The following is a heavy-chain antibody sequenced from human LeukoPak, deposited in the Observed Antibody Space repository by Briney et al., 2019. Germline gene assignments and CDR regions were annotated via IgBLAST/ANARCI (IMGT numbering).Heavy chain of an antibody. CDR3: ARALGLDWLLSPFVDY. CDR1: GFTFSSYG. Sequence: QPGRSLRLSCAASGFTFSSYGMHWVRQAPGKGLEWVAVIWYDGSNKYYADSVKGRFTISRDNSKNTLYLQMNSLRPEAKAESYCARALGLDWLLSPFVDYWGQGTLVTVSS. D-gene: IGHD3-9*01. J-gene: IGHJ4*02. CDR2: IWYDGSNK. V-gene: IGHV3-33*01.